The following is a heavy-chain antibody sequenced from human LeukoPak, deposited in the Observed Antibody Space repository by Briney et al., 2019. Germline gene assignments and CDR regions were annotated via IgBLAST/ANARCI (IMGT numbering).Heavy chain of an antibody. CDR2: IRYDGSNK. Sequence: GSLRLSCAASGFTFSSYGMHWVRQAPGKGLEWVAFIRYDGSNKYYADSVKGRFTISRDNSKNTLYLQMNSLRAEDTAVYYCARGAVTRDFDYWGQGTLVTVSS. V-gene: IGHV3-30*02. D-gene: IGHD4-17*01. CDR1: GFTFSSYG. CDR3: ARGAVTRDFDY. J-gene: IGHJ4*02.